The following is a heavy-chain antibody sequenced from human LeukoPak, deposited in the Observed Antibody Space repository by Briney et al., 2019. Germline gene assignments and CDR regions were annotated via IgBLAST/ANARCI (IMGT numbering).Heavy chain of an antibody. Sequence: GGSLRLSCAASGFTFSSHAMSWLRQAPGKGLEWVSAISCSGGSPYSADSVRGRFTISRDNSKNTLYLQMNSLRAEETAVYYCAKQTMDYQLPLSTLDYWGQGTLVTVSS. J-gene: IGHJ4*02. CDR2: ISCSGGSP. V-gene: IGHV3-23*01. D-gene: IGHD2-2*01. CDR1: GFTFSSHA. CDR3: AKQTMDYQLPLSTLDY.